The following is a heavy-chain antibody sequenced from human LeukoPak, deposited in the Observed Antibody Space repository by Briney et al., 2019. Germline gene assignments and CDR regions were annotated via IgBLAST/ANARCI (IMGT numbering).Heavy chain of an antibody. CDR1: GYTFTGYY. CDR2: MNPKSGGT. D-gene: IGHD3-9*01. J-gene: IGHJ4*02. V-gene: IGHV1-2*02. Sequence: ASVKVSCKASGYTFTGYYVHWVRQAPGQGLEWMGWMNPKSGGTNYAQKFEARATMNRDTSISTAYMELSRLRFDDTAVYYCARSPDILTGEKFDYWGQGTLVTVSS. CDR3: ARSPDILTGEKFDY.